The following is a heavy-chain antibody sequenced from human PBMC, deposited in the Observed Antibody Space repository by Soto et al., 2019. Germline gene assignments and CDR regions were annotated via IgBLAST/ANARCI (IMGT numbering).Heavy chain of an antibody. J-gene: IGHJ6*02. CDR3: ASLVPAAIYYYGMDV. CDR1: GGTFTSYD. CDR2: MNPNSGNT. Sequence: ASVKVSCKTSGGTFTSYDINWVRQATGQGLEWMGWMNPNSGNTGYAQKFQGRVTMTRNTSISTAYMELSSLRSEDTAVYYCASLVPAAIYYYGMDVWGQGTTVTVSS. V-gene: IGHV1-8*01. D-gene: IGHD2-2*01.